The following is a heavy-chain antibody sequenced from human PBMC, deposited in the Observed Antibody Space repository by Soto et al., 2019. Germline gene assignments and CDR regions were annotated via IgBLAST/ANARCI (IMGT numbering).Heavy chain of an antibody. V-gene: IGHV4-34*01. J-gene: IGHJ4*02. D-gene: IGHD2-15*01. CDR2: INHCGSS. CDR1: GGSFSGDY. CDR3: ARGRGCSSCSCDPHLGY. Sequence: QVQLQQWGAGLLKPSETLSLTCAVYGGSFSGDYWSWIRQPPGKALEWVEAINHCGSSNYIPYLNSRVTISVDKSKNQFALKLSCVTAADTAVYYCARGRGCSSCSCDPHLGYRGQGPLVTVSS.